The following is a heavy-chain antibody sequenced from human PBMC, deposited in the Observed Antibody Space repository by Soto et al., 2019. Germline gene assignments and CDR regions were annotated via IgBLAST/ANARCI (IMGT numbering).Heavy chain of an antibody. D-gene: IGHD6-19*01. V-gene: IGHV4-39*01. CDR1: GGSISSSSYY. Sequence: NPSETLSLTCTVSGGSISSSSYYWGWIRQPPGKGLEWIGNIYYTGITHYNPSLKSRATISIDTSKNQFSLNLNSVTATDTAVYYCARPARQDTVAGNYWGQGTLVTVSS. J-gene: IGHJ4*02. CDR3: ARPARQDTVAGNY. CDR2: IYYTGIT.